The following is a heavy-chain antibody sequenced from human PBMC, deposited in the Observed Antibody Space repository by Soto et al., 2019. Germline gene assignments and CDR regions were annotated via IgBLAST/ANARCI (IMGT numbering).Heavy chain of an antibody. J-gene: IGHJ6*02. Sequence: ASGNVSCKASGYIFSSHCIYWVRQAPGQGLQWMGIINPGGGRTAYAQKFQGRVTLTRDMSTSTVYMELTSLTYDDTAVYYCARDVSGPGATYVMDVWGQGTTVTVYS. V-gene: IGHV1-46*01. D-gene: IGHD2-2*01. CDR3: ARDVSGPGATYVMDV. CDR2: INPGGGRT. CDR1: GYIFSSHC.